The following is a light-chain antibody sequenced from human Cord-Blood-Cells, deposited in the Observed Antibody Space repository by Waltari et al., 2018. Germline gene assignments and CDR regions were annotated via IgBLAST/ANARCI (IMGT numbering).Light chain of an antibody. CDR1: QSISSY. CDR3: QQSYSTPWT. Sequence: DIQMTQSPSSLSASVGDRVTITCRASQSISSYFNWYQQKPGKDPKLLIYAASSLQSGVPSRFSGSGSGTDFTLTISSLQPEDFATYYCQQSYSTPWTFGQGTKVEIK. J-gene: IGKJ1*01. CDR2: AAS. V-gene: IGKV1-39*01.